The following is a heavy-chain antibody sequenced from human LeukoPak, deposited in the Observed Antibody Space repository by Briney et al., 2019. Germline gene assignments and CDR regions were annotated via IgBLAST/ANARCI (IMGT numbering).Heavy chain of an antibody. D-gene: IGHD5-12*01. CDR2: ISAYNGNT. CDR3: ARDVEGDYDYQPFDY. J-gene: IGHJ4*02. V-gene: IGHV1-18*01. Sequence: ASVKVSCKASGYTFTSYGISWVRQAPGQGLEWMGWISAYNGNTNYAQKLQGRVTMTTDTSTSTAYMELRSLRSDDTAVYYCARDVEGDYDYQPFDYWGQGTLVTVSS. CDR1: GYTFTSYG.